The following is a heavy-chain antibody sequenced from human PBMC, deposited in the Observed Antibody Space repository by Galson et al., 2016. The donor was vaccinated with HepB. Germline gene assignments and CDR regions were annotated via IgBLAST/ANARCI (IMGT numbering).Heavy chain of an antibody. Sequence: SLRLSCAASGFTFSNYAMHWVRQAPGKGLEWVAVISFDGNNEYYADSVKGRFTIPRDNSKTTVFLHMNSLRAEDTAVYYCATTARVPTTMANWFDPWGQGTLVTVSS. J-gene: IGHJ5*02. CDR2: ISFDGNNE. D-gene: IGHD4/OR15-4a*01. CDR3: ATTARVPTTMANWFDP. CDR1: GFTFSNYA. V-gene: IGHV3-30-3*01.